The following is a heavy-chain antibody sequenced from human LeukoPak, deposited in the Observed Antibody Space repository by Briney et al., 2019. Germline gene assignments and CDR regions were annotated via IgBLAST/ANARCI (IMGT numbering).Heavy chain of an antibody. D-gene: IGHD6-6*01. CDR2: ISSSSRYI. Sequence: GGSLRLSCAASGFTFSSYSMNWVRQAPGKGLEWVSSISSSSRYIYYADSVKGRFTISRDNAKNSLYLQMNSLRAEDTAVHYCSRDLTTSSTAYFQHWGQGTLVTVSS. CDR1: GFTFSSYS. CDR3: SRDLTTSSTAYFQH. V-gene: IGHV3-21*01. J-gene: IGHJ1*01.